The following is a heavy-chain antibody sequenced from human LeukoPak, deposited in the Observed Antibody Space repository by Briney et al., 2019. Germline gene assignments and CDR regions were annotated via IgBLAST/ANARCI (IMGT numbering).Heavy chain of an antibody. CDR3: AKDFTDWSGRDY. V-gene: IGHV3-23*01. CDR1: GFTFSSYA. J-gene: IGHJ4*02. Sequence: RTGGSLRLSCAASGFTFSSYAMSWVRQAPGKGLEWVSAISGSGGSTYYADSVKGRFTISRDNSKNTLYLQMNSLRAEDTAVYYCAKDFTDWSGRDYWGQGTLVTVSS. CDR2: ISGSGGST. D-gene: IGHD3-3*01.